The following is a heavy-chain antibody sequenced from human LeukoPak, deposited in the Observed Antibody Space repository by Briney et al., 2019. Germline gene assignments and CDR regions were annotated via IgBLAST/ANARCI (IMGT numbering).Heavy chain of an antibody. CDR2: INDSGGGT. V-gene: IGHV3-23*01. CDR3: AKAKQWLVRCYFDP. Sequence: GGSLRLSCAASGFTFSSYAMSWVRQAPGKGLEWVSGINDSGGGTNYADSVRGRFTISRDNSKNTLYLQMNSLRAEDTAVYCCAKAKQWLVRCYFDPWGRGTLVTVSS. D-gene: IGHD6-19*01. J-gene: IGHJ2*01. CDR1: GFTFSSYA.